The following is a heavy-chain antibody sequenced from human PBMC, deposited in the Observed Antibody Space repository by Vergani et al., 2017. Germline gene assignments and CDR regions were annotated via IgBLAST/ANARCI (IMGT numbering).Heavy chain of an antibody. Sequence: QLQLQESGPGPVKPSETLSLTCTVSGGSISSSSYYWGWIRQPPGKGLEWIGSIYYRGSTYYNTSLKSRVTISVDTSKNQFSLKLSSVTAADTAVYYCARLRGGYYYDSSGYYWGGDYFDYWGQGTLVTVSS. J-gene: IGHJ4*02. V-gene: IGHV4-39*01. D-gene: IGHD3-22*01. CDR3: ARLRGGYYYDSSGYYWGGDYFDY. CDR2: IYYRGST. CDR1: GGSISSSSYY.